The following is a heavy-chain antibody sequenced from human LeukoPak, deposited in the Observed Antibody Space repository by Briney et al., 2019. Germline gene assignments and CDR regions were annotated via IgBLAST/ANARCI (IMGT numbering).Heavy chain of an antibody. Sequence: SETLSLTCTVSGGSISSYYWSWIQQPAGKGLEWIGRIYTSGSTNYNPSLKSRVTMSVDTSKNQFSLKLSSVTAADTAVYYCAREGWQQLVLDAFDIWGQGTMVTVSS. CDR1: GGSISSYY. J-gene: IGHJ3*02. D-gene: IGHD6-13*01. V-gene: IGHV4-4*07. CDR3: AREGWQQLVLDAFDI. CDR2: IYTSGST.